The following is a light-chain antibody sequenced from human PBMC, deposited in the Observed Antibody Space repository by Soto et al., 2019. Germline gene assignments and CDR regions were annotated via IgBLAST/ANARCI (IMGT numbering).Light chain of an antibody. CDR3: SSYAGSNNFV. Sequence: QSALTQPPSASGSPGQLVAMSCTGTSSVVGGYNYVSWYQLHPGKAPKLMIYEVSERPSGVPDRFSGSKSSNTASPTVSGLQAEDEADYYCSSYAGSNNFVFGAGTKVTGL. CDR1: SSVVGGYNY. V-gene: IGLV2-8*01. J-gene: IGLJ1*01. CDR2: EVS.